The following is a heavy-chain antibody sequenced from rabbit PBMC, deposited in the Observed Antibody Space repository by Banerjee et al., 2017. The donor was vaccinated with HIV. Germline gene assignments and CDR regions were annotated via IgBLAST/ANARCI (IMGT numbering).Heavy chain of an antibody. Sequence: LVEYGGDLVQPGASLTLTCTASGFDFSAYTFMCWVRQAPGKGLEWIACIDSGSRDFTYYASWARGRFTISKISSTTVTLQMTSLTAADTATYFCARDLDGVIGWNFGWWGPGTLVTVS. D-gene: IGHD1-1*01. J-gene: IGHJ4*01. V-gene: IGHV1S40*01. CDR2: IDSGSRDFT. CDR3: ARDLDGVIGWNFGW. CDR1: GFDFSAYTF.